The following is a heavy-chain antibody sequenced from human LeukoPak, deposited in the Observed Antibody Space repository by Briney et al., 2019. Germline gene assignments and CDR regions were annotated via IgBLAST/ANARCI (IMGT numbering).Heavy chain of an antibody. CDR2: VSSSGTTI. CDR1: GFAFSDYY. J-gene: IGHJ6*02. D-gene: IGHD5-18*01. V-gene: IGHV3-11*01. CDR3: ASGALDTDMFDSDYYLMDV. Sequence: GGSLRLSCAASGFAFSDYYMNWIRQAPGKGLEWVSYVSSSGTTIYYADSVKGRFAISRDNAMNSLYLQMNSLRTEDTAVYYCASGALDTDMFDSDYYLMDVWGQGTTVTVSS.